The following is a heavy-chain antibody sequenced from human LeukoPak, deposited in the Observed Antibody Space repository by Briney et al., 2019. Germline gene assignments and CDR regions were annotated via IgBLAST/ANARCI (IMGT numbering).Heavy chain of an antibody. CDR3: ARAPRRFGVVIMPYYFDY. D-gene: IGHD3-3*01. Sequence: SETLSLTCTVSGGSISSGGYYWSWIRQPPGKGLEWIGYIYHSGSTYYNPSLKSRVTISVDRSKNQFSLKLSSVTAADTAVYYCARAPRRFGVVIMPYYFDYWGQGTLVTVSS. V-gene: IGHV4-30-2*01. CDR2: IYHSGST. J-gene: IGHJ4*02. CDR1: GGSISSGGYY.